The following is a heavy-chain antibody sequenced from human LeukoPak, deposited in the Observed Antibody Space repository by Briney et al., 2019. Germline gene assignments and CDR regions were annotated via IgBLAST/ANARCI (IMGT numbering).Heavy chain of an antibody. CDR3: TRALGPDY. J-gene: IGHJ4*02. CDR1: GYTFTDYY. V-gene: IGHV1-2*02. Sequence: ASVKVSCKASGYTFTDYYVNWVRQAPGQGLEWMGWINPNSGGTNYAQKFQGRVTMTRDTSITTAYMELSSLRSDDTAMYYCTRALGPDYWGQGTLVTVSS. D-gene: IGHD1-26*01. CDR2: INPNSGGT.